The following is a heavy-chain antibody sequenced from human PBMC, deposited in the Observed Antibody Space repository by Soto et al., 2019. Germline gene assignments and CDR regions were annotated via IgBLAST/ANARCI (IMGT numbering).Heavy chain of an antibody. CDR1: RFTFSLYG. J-gene: IGHJ4*01. V-gene: IGHV3-30*18. D-gene: IGHD5-12*01. Sequence: GGSLRLSCAASRFTFSLYGMHWVRQTPGKGLAWVAAISYDGSRQFYVDSVQGRFTISRDNSRNTVYLQMNSLRVDDTAVYYCAKDTREYSTSSAIDHWDQGTRVTVSS. CDR3: AKDTREYSTSSAIDH. CDR2: ISYDGSRQ.